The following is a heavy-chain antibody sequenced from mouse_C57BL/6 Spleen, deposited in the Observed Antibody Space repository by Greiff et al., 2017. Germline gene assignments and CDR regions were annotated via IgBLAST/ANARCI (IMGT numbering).Heavy chain of an antibody. CDR1: GYTFTSYW. CDR3: ARDSSGDY. Sequence: VQLQQPGAELVRPGSSVKLSCKASGYTFTSYWMQWVKQRPIQGLEWIGNIDPSDSETHYNQKFKDKATLTVEKSSSTAYMQLSSLTSENSAVYCCARDSSGDYWGQGTTLTVSS. J-gene: IGHJ2*01. D-gene: IGHD3-2*02. CDR2: IDPSDSET. V-gene: IGHV1-52*01.